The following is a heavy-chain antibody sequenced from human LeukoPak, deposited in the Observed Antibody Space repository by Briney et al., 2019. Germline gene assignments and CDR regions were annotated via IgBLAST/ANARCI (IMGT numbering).Heavy chain of an antibody. D-gene: IGHD3-10*01. CDR2: IYPGDSDT. J-gene: IGHJ6*03. CDR1: GYSFTSYW. Sequence: GESLKISCKGSGYSFTSYWIGWVRQMPGKGLEWMGIIYPGDSDTRYSPSFQGQVTISADKSISTAYLQWSSLKASDTAMYYCARHSKVRGDLSKYYYMDVWGKGTTVTISS. CDR3: ARHSKVRGDLSKYYYMDV. V-gene: IGHV5-51*01.